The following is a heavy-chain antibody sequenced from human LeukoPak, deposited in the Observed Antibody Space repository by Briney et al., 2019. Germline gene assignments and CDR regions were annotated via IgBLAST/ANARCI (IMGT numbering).Heavy chain of an antibody. D-gene: IGHD3-10*01. Sequence: GGSLRLSCAASGFTFDDYAMHWVRQAPGKGLEWVSGISWNSGSIGYADSVKGRFTISRDNAKNSLYLQMNSLRAEDTALCYCAKDSGSGYGSGSVMDVWGKGTTVTVSS. CDR1: GFTFDDYA. CDR3: AKDSGSGYGSGSVMDV. J-gene: IGHJ6*03. CDR2: ISWNSGSI. V-gene: IGHV3-9*01.